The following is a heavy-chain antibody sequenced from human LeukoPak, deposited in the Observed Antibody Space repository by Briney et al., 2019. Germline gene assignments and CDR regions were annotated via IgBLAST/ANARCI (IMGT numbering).Heavy chain of an antibody. CDR2: IYYSGST. V-gene: IGHV4-39*01. CDR3: ARGSGSYGDIGAFDI. Sequence: PSETLSLTCTVSGGSISSSSYYWGWIRQPPGKGLEWIGSIYYSGSTYYNPSLKSRVTISVDTSKNQFSLKLSSVTAADTAVYYCARGSGSYGDIGAFDIWGQGTMVTVSS. J-gene: IGHJ3*02. D-gene: IGHD1-26*01. CDR1: GGSISSSSYY.